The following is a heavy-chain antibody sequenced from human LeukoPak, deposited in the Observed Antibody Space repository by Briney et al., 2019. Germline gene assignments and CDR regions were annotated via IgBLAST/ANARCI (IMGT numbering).Heavy chain of an antibody. CDR3: ARGGSSWYYFDY. J-gene: IGHJ4*02. CDR1: GVSISSYY. D-gene: IGHD6-13*01. CDR2: IYYSGST. Sequence: SETLSLTCTVSGVSISSYYWSWIRQPPGKGLEWVGDIYYSGSTNYNPSLKSRVTISVATSKSHFSLKLSSVTAADTAVYYCARGGSSWYYFDYCGQGTLVTVSS. V-gene: IGHV4-59*01.